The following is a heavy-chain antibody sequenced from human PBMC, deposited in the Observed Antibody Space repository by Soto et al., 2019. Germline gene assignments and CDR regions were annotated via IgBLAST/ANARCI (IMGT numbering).Heavy chain of an antibody. CDR3: ARDTDSSGYYYVSYYYGMDV. D-gene: IGHD3-22*01. Sequence: QVQLVQSGAEVKKPGASVKVSCKASGYTFTSYYMHWVRQAPGQGLEWMGIINPSGGSTSYAQKFQGRVTMTRDTSTSTVYMELSSLRSEDTAVYYCARDTDSSGYYYVSYYYGMDVWGQGTTVTVSS. CDR1: GYTFTSYY. J-gene: IGHJ6*02. V-gene: IGHV1-46*03. CDR2: INPSGGST.